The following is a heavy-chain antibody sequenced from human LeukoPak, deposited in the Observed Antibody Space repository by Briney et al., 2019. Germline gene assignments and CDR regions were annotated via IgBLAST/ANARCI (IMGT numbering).Heavy chain of an antibody. Sequence: PSETLPLTRTVPGGSISSYYWSWIRQPPGKGLEWIGYIYYSGSTNYNPSLKSRVTISVDTSKNQFSLKLSSVTAADTAVYYCARGTYRGRFLEWLLVKYWGQGTLVTVSS. CDR2: IYYSGST. CDR3: ARGTYRGRFLEWLLVKY. CDR1: GGSISSYY. D-gene: IGHD3-3*01. V-gene: IGHV4-59*01. J-gene: IGHJ4*02.